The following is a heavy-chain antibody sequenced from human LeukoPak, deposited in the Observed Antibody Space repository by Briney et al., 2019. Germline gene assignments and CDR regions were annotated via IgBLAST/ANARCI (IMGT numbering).Heavy chain of an antibody. CDR1: GYTFTNYG. CDR2: ISAYNGNA. Sequence: ASVKVSCKASGYTFTNYGISWVRQAPGQGLEWMGWISAYNGNANYAQKLQGRVTMTTDTSTNTAYMELRSLGSDDTAVYYCARAAMITFGGVISNDNWFDPWGQGTLVTVSS. D-gene: IGHD3-16*02. V-gene: IGHV1-18*01. J-gene: IGHJ5*02. CDR3: ARAAMITFGGVISNDNWFDP.